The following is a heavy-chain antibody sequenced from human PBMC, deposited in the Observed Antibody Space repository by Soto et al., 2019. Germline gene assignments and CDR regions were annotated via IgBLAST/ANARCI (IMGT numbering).Heavy chain of an antibody. CDR1: GGSISTYY. CDR3: ARQIGDDPFDI. J-gene: IGHJ3*02. D-gene: IGHD3-3*01. CDR2: IYRTGST. V-gene: IGHV4-59*01. Sequence: KTSETLSLTCTVSGGSISTYYWNWIRQSPGKRLEWIGYIYRTGSTHYNPSLNSRVTISLDTSRNKFSLKLNSVTAADTAVYFCARQIGDDPFDIWGQGTMVTVSS.